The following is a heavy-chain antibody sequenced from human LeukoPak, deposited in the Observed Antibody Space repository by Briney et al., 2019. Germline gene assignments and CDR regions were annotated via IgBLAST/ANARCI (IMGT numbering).Heavy chain of an antibody. D-gene: IGHD2-21*02. CDR2: INHSGGDT. V-gene: IGHV1-46*01. J-gene: IGHJ4*02. CDR3: ARTYCGDGCNIRYSDY. CDR1: GYTFTGYY. Sequence: ASVKVSCKASGYTFTGYYMHWVRQAPGQGLEWLGIINHSGGDTKYAQKFQGRVTMTRDKSTSTVYMELSSLRSEDTAVYYCARTYCGDGCNIRYSDYWGQGTLVTVSS.